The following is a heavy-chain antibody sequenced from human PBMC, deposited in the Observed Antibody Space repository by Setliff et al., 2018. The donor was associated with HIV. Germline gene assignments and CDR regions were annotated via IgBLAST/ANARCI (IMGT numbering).Heavy chain of an antibody. V-gene: IGHV3-33*08. Sequence: PGESLKISCAGYGHTFNKYGMHWVRQAPGKGLEWVALIWSDESHKYYANSVKGRFTISRDNPKNTVYLQMNSLRAEDMAVYYCARSHDYGDDRRLDYWGQGALVTVSS. CDR1: GHTFNKYG. CDR2: IWSDESHK. J-gene: IGHJ4*02. D-gene: IGHD4-17*01. CDR3: ARSHDYGDDRRLDY.